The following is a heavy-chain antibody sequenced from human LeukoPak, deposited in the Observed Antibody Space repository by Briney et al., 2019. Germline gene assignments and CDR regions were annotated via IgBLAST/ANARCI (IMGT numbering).Heavy chain of an antibody. Sequence: ASVKVSCKASGYIFTGYYLHWVRQAPGQGLEWMGWINPHSGGTKYAQKFQGRVTMTRDTSITTAYMEVSRLRSDDTAVYYCAREGPGSSGWFFDYWGQGTLVSVSS. D-gene: IGHD6-19*01. V-gene: IGHV1-2*02. CDR1: GYIFTGYY. CDR2: INPHSGGT. CDR3: AREGPGSSGWFFDY. J-gene: IGHJ4*02.